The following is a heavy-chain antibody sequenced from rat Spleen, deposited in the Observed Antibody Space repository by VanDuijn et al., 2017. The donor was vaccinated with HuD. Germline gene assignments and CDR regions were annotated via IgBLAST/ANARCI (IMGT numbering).Heavy chain of an antibody. CDR3: ARGPPFDY. CDR1: GFTFSNYY. V-gene: IGHV5-22*01. CDR2: INYEGSSI. J-gene: IGHJ2*01. Sequence: EVQLVESGGGLVQPGRSLKLSCAASGFTFSNYYMAWVRQAPKKGLEWVASINYEGSSIYYGESVKGRFTISRDNAKSTLYLQMYSLRSEDTATYYCARGPPFDYWGQGVMVTVSS. D-gene: IGHD3-1*01.